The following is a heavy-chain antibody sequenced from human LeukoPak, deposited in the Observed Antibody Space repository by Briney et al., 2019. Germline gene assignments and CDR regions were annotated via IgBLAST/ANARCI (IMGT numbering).Heavy chain of an antibody. CDR3: ARGKDDYGDYGADYYYYYMDV. CDR1: GGSISSDDSS. V-gene: IGHV4-61*08. CDR2: IYYSGNT. J-gene: IGHJ6*03. Sequence: PSETLSLTCTVSGGSISSDDSSWSWIRQPPGKGLEWIGYIYYSGNTNYNPSLKSRVTISVDTSKNQFSLKLSSVTAADTAVYYCARGKDDYGDYGADYYYYYMDVWGKGTTVTVSS. D-gene: IGHD4-17*01.